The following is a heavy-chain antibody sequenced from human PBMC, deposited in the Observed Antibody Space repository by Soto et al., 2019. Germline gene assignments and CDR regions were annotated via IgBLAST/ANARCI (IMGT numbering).Heavy chain of an antibody. CDR1: GYTFTSYG. J-gene: IGHJ5*02. CDR2: ISAYNGNT. V-gene: IGHV1-18*04. Sequence: AASVKVSCKASGYTFTSYGISWVRQAPGQGLEWMGWISAYNGNTNYAQKLQGRVTMTTDTSTSTAYMELRSLRSDDTAVYYCARVDYDFWSGYYSRVPNWFDPWGQGTLVTVSS. CDR3: ARVDYDFWSGYYSRVPNWFDP. D-gene: IGHD3-3*01.